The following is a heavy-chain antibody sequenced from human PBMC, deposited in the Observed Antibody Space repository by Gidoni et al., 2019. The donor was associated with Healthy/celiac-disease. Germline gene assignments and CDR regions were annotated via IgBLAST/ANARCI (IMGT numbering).Heavy chain of an antibody. CDR2: TYYRSKWYN. CDR1: GDSVSSNSAA. V-gene: IGHV6-1*01. Sequence: QVQLQQSGPGLVKPSQTLSLTCAIYGDSVSSNSAAWNWIRQSPSRGLEWLGRTYYRSKWYNDYAVSVKSRITINPDTSKNQFSLQLNSVTPEDTAVYYCARDLEDTYYDILTGYGFDYWGQGTLVTVSS. CDR3: ARDLEDTYYDILTGYGFDY. D-gene: IGHD3-9*01. J-gene: IGHJ4*02.